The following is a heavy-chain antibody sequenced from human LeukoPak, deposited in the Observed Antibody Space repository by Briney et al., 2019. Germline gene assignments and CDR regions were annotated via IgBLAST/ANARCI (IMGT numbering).Heavy chain of an antibody. CDR1: GYSFTSYW. J-gene: IGHJ4*02. V-gene: IGHV5-51*01. CDR3: ASLTYYDFWSGQGGYFDY. Sequence: GESLKISCKGSGYSFTSYWIGWVRQMPGKGLEGMGIIYPGESDTRYRPSFQGQVTISADKSISTAYLQWSSLKASDTAMYYCASLTYYDFWSGQGGYFDYWGQGTLVTVSS. CDR2: IYPGESDT. D-gene: IGHD3-3*01.